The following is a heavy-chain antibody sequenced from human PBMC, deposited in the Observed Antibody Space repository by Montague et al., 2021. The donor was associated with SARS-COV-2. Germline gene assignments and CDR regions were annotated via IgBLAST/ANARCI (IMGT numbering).Heavy chain of an antibody. CDR3: ARGRQHFNMIVVVMTGGEYYFDY. D-gene: IGHD3-22*01. J-gene: IGHJ4*02. CDR1: GGSSSDNY. Sequence: SEILSLTCAVYGGSSSDNYWSWIRKPPGKGLEWIGEINHRGTSNYNPSLKSRVSISVDTSKNQFSLYLGSVTAADTAVYYCARGRQHFNMIVVVMTGGEYYFDYWGQGTLVTVSP. CDR2: INHRGTS. V-gene: IGHV4-34*01.